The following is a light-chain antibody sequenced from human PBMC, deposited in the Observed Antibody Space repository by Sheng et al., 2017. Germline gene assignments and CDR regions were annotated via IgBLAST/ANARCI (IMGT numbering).Light chain of an antibody. J-gene: IGLJ1*01. CDR1: SGDVGSFDL. V-gene: IGLV2-23*02. CDR3: CSYASSNGV. Sequence: QSALTQPASVSGSPGQSITISCTGASGDVGSFDLVSWYQQYPGKVPKLIIYEVDKRPPGVSDRFSGSKSGNTASLTIFGLQTADEASYYCCSYASSNGVFGTGTRVIVL. CDR2: EVD.